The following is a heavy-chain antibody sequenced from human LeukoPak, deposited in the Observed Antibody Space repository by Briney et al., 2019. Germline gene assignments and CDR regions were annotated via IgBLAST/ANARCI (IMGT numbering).Heavy chain of an antibody. CDR1: GFTFSSHA. J-gene: IGHJ6*03. D-gene: IGHD6-6*01. CDR2: ISGSGGST. V-gene: IGHV3-23*01. CDR3: AKSTRPYYYYYMDV. Sequence: PGGSLRLSCAASGFTFSSHAMSWVRQAPGKGLEWVSAISGSGGSTYYADSVKGRFTISRDNSKNTLYLQMNSLRAEDTAVYYCAKSTRPYYYYYMDVWGKGTTVTVSS.